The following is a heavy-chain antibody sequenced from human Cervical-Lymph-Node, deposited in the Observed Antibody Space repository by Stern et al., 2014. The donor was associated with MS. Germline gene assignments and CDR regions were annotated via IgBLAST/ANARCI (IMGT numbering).Heavy chain of an antibody. CDR3: ARDRQYSSTWLGKATGMDV. CDR1: GFDFSDLY. D-gene: IGHD6-13*01. J-gene: IGHJ6*02. Sequence: VQLVESGGGLVKPGGSLRLSCAASGFDFSDLYMMWIRKAPGKGLEWVSQIRSSGSVVYYADSVRGRFTTTRDNVKNSLYLQMNSLRDEDTAVYYCARDRQYSSTWLGKATGMDVWGRGTTVTVTS. CDR2: IRSSGSVV. V-gene: IGHV3-11*01.